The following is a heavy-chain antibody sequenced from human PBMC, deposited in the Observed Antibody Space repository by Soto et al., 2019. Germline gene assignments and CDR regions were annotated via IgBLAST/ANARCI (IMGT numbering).Heavy chain of an antibody. V-gene: IGHV1-3*01. J-gene: IGHJ5*02. CDR1: GYTFTSYA. D-gene: IGHD6-19*01. CDR2: INAGNGNT. Sequence: QVQLVQSGAEVKKPGASVKVSCKASGYTFTSYAMHWVRQAPGQRLEWMGWINAGNGNTKYSQKFLGRVTITRDTSASTAYMELSSLRSEDTAVYYCARSLMAGTAYNWFDPWGQGTLVTVSS. CDR3: ARSLMAGTAYNWFDP.